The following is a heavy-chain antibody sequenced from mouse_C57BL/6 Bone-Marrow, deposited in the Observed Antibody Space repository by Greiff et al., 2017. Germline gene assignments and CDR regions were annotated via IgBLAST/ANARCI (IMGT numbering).Heavy chain of an antibody. J-gene: IGHJ2*01. CDR3: ASDYYGSSLGFDY. V-gene: IGHV1-81*01. D-gene: IGHD1-1*01. CDR1: GYTFTSYG. Sequence: QVQLQQSGAELARPGASVKLSCKASGYTFTSYGISWVKQRTGQGLEWIGEIYPRSGNNYYNEKFTGKAKLTEDKSSSTAYMELRSLTSEDSAIYVCASDYYGSSLGFDYWGQGTTLTVAS. CDR2: IYPRSGNN.